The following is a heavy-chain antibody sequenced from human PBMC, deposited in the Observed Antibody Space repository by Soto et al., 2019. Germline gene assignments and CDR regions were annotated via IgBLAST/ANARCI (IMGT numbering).Heavy chain of an antibody. D-gene: IGHD4-17*01. CDR2: ISGSGGST. Sequence: PGGSLRLSCAASGFTFSSYAMSWVRQAPGKGLEWVSAISGSGGSTYYADSVKGRFTISRDNSKNTLYLQMNSLRAEDTAVYYCAKEGAVSGDSDYYYYYYYMDVRGKGTTVTVSS. CDR3: AKEGAVSGDSDYYYYYYYMDV. J-gene: IGHJ6*03. V-gene: IGHV3-23*01. CDR1: GFTFSSYA.